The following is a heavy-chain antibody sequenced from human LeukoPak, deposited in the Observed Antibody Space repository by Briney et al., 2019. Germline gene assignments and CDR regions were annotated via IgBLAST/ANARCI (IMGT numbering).Heavy chain of an antibody. D-gene: IGHD1-1*01. CDR2: IWYDGSNK. CDR1: GFTFSSYS. Sequence: GGSLRLSCAASGFTFSSYSMNWVRQAPGKGLEWVAVIWYDGSNKYYADSVKGRFTISRDNSKNTLYLQMNSLRAEDTAVYYCARDLTGTTYLDYWGQGTLVTVSS. J-gene: IGHJ4*02. CDR3: ARDLTGTTYLDY. V-gene: IGHV3-33*08.